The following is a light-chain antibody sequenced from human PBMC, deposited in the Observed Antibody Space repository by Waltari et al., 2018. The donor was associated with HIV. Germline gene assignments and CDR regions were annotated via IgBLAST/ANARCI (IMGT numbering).Light chain of an antibody. CDR3: ATWDAGLSGPV. CDR2: ANH. J-gene: IGLJ2*01. Sequence: QSELTQPPSASGTPGQRVTISCSGSSSNIGSYTVNWYQQLPGTAPKLLIYANHPRPPGGPASFSVSQRDTPASLPYGGLQPEDEAAYDWATWDAGLSGPVFRGGTKLARL. CDR1: SSNIGSYT. V-gene: IGLV1-44*01.